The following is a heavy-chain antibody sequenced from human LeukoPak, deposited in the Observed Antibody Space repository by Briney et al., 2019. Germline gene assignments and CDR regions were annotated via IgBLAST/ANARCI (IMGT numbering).Heavy chain of an antibody. D-gene: IGHD3-22*01. J-gene: IGHJ4*02. CDR2: ISYDGTDK. CDR3: AKDYYDSSAYYYPPKGNLDY. V-gene: IGHV3-30*18. CDR1: GFTFSNYA. Sequence: RSGGSLRLSRAASGFTFSNYAIHWVRQAPGKGLEWVAGISYDGTDKHYEDYVKGRFTISRDNSKTTVYLQMNSLRAEDTAVYYCAKDYYDSSAYYYPPKGNLDYWGQGTLVTVSS.